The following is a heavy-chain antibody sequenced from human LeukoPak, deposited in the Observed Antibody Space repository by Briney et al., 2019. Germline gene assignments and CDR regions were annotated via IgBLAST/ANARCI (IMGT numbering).Heavy chain of an antibody. CDR3: ARHNYYGSSDP. Sequence: SETLSLTCAVSGGSISSSNWWSWVRQPPGKGLEWIGEIYHSGSTNYNPSLKSRVTISVDTSKNQFSLKLSSVTAADTAVYYCARHNYYGSSDPWGQGTLVTVSS. V-gene: IGHV4-4*02. J-gene: IGHJ5*02. D-gene: IGHD3-10*01. CDR1: GGSISSSNW. CDR2: IYHSGST.